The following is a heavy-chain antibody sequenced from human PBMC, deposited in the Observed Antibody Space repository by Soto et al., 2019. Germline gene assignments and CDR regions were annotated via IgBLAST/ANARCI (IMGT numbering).Heavy chain of an antibody. Sequence: QVQLQESGPGLVRPSQTLSLTCTVSGGSINSRGYYWTWIRQHPGKGLDWIGNIYYSGSIHFNPSLKSRLTMLVDTSENQFSLKLTSVTAADTAVYYCARQSESTGYFYGWFDPWGQGTLVTVSS. CDR2: IYYSGSI. CDR1: GGSINSRGYY. V-gene: IGHV4-31*03. J-gene: IGHJ5*02. D-gene: IGHD3-9*01. CDR3: ARQSESTGYFYGWFDP.